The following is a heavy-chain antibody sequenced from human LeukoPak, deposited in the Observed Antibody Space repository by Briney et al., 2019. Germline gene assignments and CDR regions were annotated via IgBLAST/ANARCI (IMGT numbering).Heavy chain of an antibody. Sequence: GESLKISCKGSGYSFTSYWIGWVRQMPGKGLEWMGVIYPGDSDTRYSPSFQGQVTISADKSISTAYLQWSSLKASDTAMYYCATQQQLVRGWFDPWGQGTLVTVSS. CDR2: IYPGDSDT. CDR1: GYSFTSYW. CDR3: ATQQQLVRGWFDP. J-gene: IGHJ5*02. D-gene: IGHD6-13*01. V-gene: IGHV5-51*01.